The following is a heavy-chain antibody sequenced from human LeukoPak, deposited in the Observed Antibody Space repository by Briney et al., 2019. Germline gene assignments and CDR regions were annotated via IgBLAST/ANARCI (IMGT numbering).Heavy chain of an antibody. V-gene: IGHV1-24*01. Sequence: ASVKVSCKASGYTFTGYYMHWVRPAPGKGLERMGGLDPEEGETTYAQKFQGRDTMTADTSIDTAYMDLSSLRSEDTAVYYCTTDLAIAAAGTYTSIDYWGLGTQVTVSS. J-gene: IGHJ4*02. D-gene: IGHD6-13*01. CDR1: GYTFTGYY. CDR3: TTDLAIAAAGTYTSIDY. CDR2: LDPEEGET.